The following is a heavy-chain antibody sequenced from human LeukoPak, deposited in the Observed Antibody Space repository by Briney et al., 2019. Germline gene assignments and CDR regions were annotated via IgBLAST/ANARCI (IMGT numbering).Heavy chain of an antibody. V-gene: IGHV1-69-2*01. CDR3: ATPSQKDYYDSSGYSSYYMDV. D-gene: IGHD3-22*01. CDR1: GYTFTDYY. Sequence: ASVKISCKVSGYTFTDYYMHWVQQAPGKGLEWMGLVDPEDGETIYAEKFQGRVGITADTSTDTAYMELSSLRSEDTAVYYCATPSQKDYYDSSGYSSYYMDVWGKGTTVTVSS. CDR2: VDPEDGET. J-gene: IGHJ6*03.